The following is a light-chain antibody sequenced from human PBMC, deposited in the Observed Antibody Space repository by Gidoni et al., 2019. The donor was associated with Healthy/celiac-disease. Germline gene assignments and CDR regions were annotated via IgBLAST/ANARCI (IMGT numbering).Light chain of an antibody. J-gene: IGLJ1*01. V-gene: IGLV2-14*01. CDR3: SSYTSSSTLYV. CDR2: EVS. CDR1: SSDVGGYNY. Sequence: QSALTQPASVSGSPGQSITISCTGTSSDVGGYNYVSGYQQHPGKAPKLMIYEVSNRPSGVSNRFSGSKSGNTASLTISGLQAEDEADYYCSSYTSSSTLYVFGTGTKVTVL.